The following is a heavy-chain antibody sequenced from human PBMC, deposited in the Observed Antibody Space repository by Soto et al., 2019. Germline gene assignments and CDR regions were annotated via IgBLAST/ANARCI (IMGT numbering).Heavy chain of an antibody. CDR1: GYTFSTYG. J-gene: IGHJ4*02. CDR2: INAHNGDT. CDR3: ARAWVVVTAPDY. Sequence: ASVKVSCKASGYTFSTYGFSWVRQAPGQGLEWMGWINAHNGDTTYSQNFQGRVTITMDTSTSTTYMELSSLTSEDTAVYYCARAWVVVTAPDYWGQGTLVTVSS. V-gene: IGHV1-18*01. D-gene: IGHD2-21*02.